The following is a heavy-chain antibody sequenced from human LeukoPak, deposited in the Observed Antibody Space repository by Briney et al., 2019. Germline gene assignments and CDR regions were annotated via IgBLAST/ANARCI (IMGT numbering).Heavy chain of an antibody. V-gene: IGHV3-7*03. J-gene: IGHJ5*02. D-gene: IGHD3-10*01. CDR3: ARDQELLWFGESSNWFDP. CDR1: GFTFSSYW. CDR2: IKQDGSEK. Sequence: GGSLRLSCAASGFTFSSYWMSWVRQAPGEGLEWVANIKQDGSEKYYVDSVKGRFTISRDNAKNSLYLQMNSLRAEDTAVYHCARDQELLWFGESSNWFDPWGQGTLVTVSS.